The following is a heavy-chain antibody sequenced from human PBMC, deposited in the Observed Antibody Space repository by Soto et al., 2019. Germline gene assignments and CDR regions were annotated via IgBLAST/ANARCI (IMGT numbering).Heavy chain of an antibody. CDR3: ARGPKNIVGFLDRFDY. D-gene: IGHD2-15*01. V-gene: IGHV4-59*01. Sequence: PSETLSLTCTVSGGSISSYYWSWIRQPPGKGLEWIGYIYYSGSTNYNPSLKSRVTITVDTSKNQFPLKLSSVTVADTAVFYCARGPKNIVGFLDRFDYWGQGTLVTVSS. CDR1: GGSISSYY. J-gene: IGHJ4*02. CDR2: IYYSGST.